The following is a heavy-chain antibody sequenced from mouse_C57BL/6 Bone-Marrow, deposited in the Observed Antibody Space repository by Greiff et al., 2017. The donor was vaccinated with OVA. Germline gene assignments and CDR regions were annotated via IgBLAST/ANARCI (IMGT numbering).Heavy chain of an antibody. CDR2: ISSGGSYT. D-gene: IGHD1-1*01. Sequence: EVKLVESGGDLVKPGGSLKLSCAASGFTFSSYGMSWVRQTPDKRLEWVATISSGGSYTYYPDSVKGRFTISRDNAKNTLYLQMSSLKSEDTAMYYCARNNYGSSGWYFDVWGTGTTVTVSS. J-gene: IGHJ1*03. CDR1: GFTFSSYG. CDR3: ARNNYGSSGWYFDV. V-gene: IGHV5-6*01.